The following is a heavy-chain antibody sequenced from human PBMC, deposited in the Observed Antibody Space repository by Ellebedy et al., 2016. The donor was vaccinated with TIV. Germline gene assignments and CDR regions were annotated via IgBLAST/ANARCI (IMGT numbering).Heavy chain of an antibody. CDR1: GYTFSTYA. Sequence: ASVKVSXXASGYTFSTYAISWVRQAPGQGLEWVGWISAYNGNTDYAQKLQGRVTMTTDTSTSTAYMELRSLRSDDTAVYYCARDRFNWNDLAFDIWGQGTMVTVSS. D-gene: IGHD1-1*01. J-gene: IGHJ3*02. V-gene: IGHV1-18*01. CDR3: ARDRFNWNDLAFDI. CDR2: ISAYNGNT.